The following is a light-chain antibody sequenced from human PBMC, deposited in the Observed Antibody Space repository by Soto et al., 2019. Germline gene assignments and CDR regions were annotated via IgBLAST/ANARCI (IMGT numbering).Light chain of an antibody. Sequence: DIQMTQSPSTLSTSVGERVTITCRASQSISTWLAWYQQKPGKAPRLLIYKASSLEEGVPSRFSGSGSGTEFSLTISSLQADDFATYFCQQYSSFPPYTFGQVTKLEI. V-gene: IGKV1-5*03. J-gene: IGKJ2*01. CDR3: QQYSSFPPYT. CDR2: KAS. CDR1: QSISTW.